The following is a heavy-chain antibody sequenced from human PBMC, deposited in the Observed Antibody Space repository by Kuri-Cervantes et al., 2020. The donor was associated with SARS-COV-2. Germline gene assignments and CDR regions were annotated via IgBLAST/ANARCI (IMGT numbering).Heavy chain of an antibody. D-gene: IGHD4/OR15-4a*01. Sequence: SVKVSCKASGGTFSSYAISWVRQAPGQGLEWMGGIIPIFGTANYARKFQGRVTMTTDTSTSTAYMELRSLRSDDTAVYYCARVFSRLWGSGRYFDLWGRGTLVTVSS. CDR2: IIPIFGTA. V-gene: IGHV1-69*05. CDR3: ARVFSRLWGSGRYFDL. J-gene: IGHJ2*01. CDR1: GGTFSSYA.